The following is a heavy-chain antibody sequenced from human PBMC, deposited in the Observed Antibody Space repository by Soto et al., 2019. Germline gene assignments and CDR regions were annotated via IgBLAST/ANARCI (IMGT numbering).Heavy chain of an antibody. CDR3: AGGPIADNKYYSSYATDV. J-gene: IGHJ6*02. CDR2: ISYDGSNK. D-gene: IGHD6-13*01. V-gene: IGHV3-30-3*01. Sequence: GGSLRLSCAASGFTFSSYAMHWVRQAPGKGLEWVAVISYDGSNKYYADSVKGRFTISRDNSKNTLYLQMNSLRAEDTAVYYCAGGPIADNKYYSSYATDVWGQGPTVTVFS. CDR1: GFTFSSYA.